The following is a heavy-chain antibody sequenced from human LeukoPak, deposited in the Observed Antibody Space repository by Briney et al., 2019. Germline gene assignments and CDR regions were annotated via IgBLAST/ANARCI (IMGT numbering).Heavy chain of an antibody. CDR3: ARVGSGRYNYGYSLVY. Sequence: SGTLSLTCAVSNASISGRNWWNWVRQPPGKGLEWIGEVSHSGSTNYNPSLKSRVTISVDKSKNQFSLTLSSVTAADTAVYYCARVGSGRYNYGYSLVYWGQGTLVTVSS. J-gene: IGHJ4*02. D-gene: IGHD5-18*01. V-gene: IGHV4-4*02. CDR1: NASISGRNW. CDR2: VSHSGST.